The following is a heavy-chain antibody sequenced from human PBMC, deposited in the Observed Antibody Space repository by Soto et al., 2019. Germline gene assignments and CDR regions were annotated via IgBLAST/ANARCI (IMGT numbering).Heavy chain of an antibody. CDR3: AGHLRSYSPRSPVDY. V-gene: IGHV3-23*01. CDR2: IGGGGDIT. D-gene: IGHD1-26*01. CDR1: GFTFSSYP. J-gene: IGHJ4*02. Sequence: GGSLRLSCAASGFTFSSYPMSWVRQAPGKGLEKGLEWVSTIGGGGDITYFADSVKGRFTISRDNSKNTLYLQMNSLRAEDTAIYYCAGHLRSYSPRSPVDYWGQGTLVTVSS.